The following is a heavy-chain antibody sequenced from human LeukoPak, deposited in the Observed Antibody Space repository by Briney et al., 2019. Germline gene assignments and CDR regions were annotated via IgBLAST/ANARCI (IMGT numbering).Heavy chain of an antibody. Sequence: GASVKVSCKASGYTITGYYMHWVRQAPGQGLEWMGWINPNSGGTNYAQKFQGRVTMTRDTSISTAYMELSRLRSDDTAVYYCARVTMIVGDAFDIWGQGTMVTVSS. CDR2: INPNSGGT. J-gene: IGHJ3*02. D-gene: IGHD3-22*01. CDR1: GYTITGYY. V-gene: IGHV1-2*02. CDR3: ARVTMIVGDAFDI.